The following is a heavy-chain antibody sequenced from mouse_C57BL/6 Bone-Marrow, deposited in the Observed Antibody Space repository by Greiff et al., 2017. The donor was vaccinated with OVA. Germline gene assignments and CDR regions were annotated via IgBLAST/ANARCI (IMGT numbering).Heavy chain of an antibody. CDR1: GFTFTDYY. Sequence: EVKVVESGGGLVQPGGSLSLSCAASGFTFTDYYMSWVRQPPGKALEWLGFIRNKANGYTTEYSASVKGRFTISRDNSQSILYLQMNALRAEDSAIYYCARCSDEGEFDYWGRGTTLTVSS. V-gene: IGHV7-3*01. CDR3: ARCSDEGEFDY. J-gene: IGHJ2*01. CDR2: IRNKANGYTT.